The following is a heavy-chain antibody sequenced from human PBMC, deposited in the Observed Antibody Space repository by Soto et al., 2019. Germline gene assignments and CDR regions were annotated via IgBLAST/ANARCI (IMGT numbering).Heavy chain of an antibody. CDR1: GFTFSGSA. Sequence: GGSLRLSCAASGFTFSGSAMHWVRQASGKGLECVGRIRSKANSYATAYAASVKGRFTISRDDSKNTAYLQMNSLKTEDTAVYYCTRHHAYGDYHAFDIWGQGTMVTV. V-gene: IGHV3-73*01. J-gene: IGHJ3*02. CDR2: IRSKANSYAT. D-gene: IGHD4-17*01. CDR3: TRHHAYGDYHAFDI.